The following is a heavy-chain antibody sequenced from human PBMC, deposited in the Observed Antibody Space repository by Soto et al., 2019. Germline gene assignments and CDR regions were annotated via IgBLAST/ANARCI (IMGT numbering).Heavy chain of an antibody. Sequence: QVQLQESGPGLVKPSQTLSLTCTVSGGSISSGGYYWSWIRQHPGKGLEWIGYIYYSGSTYYNPYLKSRVNLSVDTAKNQFSVKLSSVTAADTAVYYCARDLAPIVPAAITAYGMDVWGQGTTVTVSS. V-gene: IGHV4-31*03. D-gene: IGHD2-2*02. CDR3: ARDLAPIVPAAITAYGMDV. J-gene: IGHJ6*02. CDR2: IYYSGST. CDR1: GGSISSGGYY.